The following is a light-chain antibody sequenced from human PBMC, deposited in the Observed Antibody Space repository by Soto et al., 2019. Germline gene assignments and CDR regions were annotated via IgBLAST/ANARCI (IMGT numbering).Light chain of an antibody. CDR3: AAWDDSLNGGV. J-gene: IGLJ3*02. V-gene: IGLV1-44*01. CDR1: NSNIGSNT. CDR2: ENK. Sequence: QSVLTQPPSASGTPGQTVAISCSGSNSNIGSNTVNWYQQFPGTAPKLLIYENKQRPSGVPDRFSGSKSDTSASLAISGLLSDDESDYYCAAWDDSLNGGVFGGGTKLTVL.